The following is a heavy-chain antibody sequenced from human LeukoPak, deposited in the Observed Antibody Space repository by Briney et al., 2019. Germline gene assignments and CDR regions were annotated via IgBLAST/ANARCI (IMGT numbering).Heavy chain of an antibody. CDR1: GFTFSSYG. J-gene: IGHJ4*02. CDR2: ISYDGSNK. CDR3: AKYAPPSTLLTRFFDS. D-gene: IGHD2-21*02. Sequence: PGGSLRLSCAASGFTFSSYGMHWVRQAPGKGLEWVAVISYDGSNKYYADSVKGRFSISRDTSKNTLYLQMNSLRAEDTAVYYCAKYAPPSTLLTRFFDSWGQGTLVTVSS. V-gene: IGHV3-30*18.